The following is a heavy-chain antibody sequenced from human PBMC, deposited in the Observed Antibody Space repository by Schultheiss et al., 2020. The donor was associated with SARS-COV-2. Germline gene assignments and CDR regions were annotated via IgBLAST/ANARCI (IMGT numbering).Heavy chain of an antibody. V-gene: IGHV6-1*01. J-gene: IGHJ6*02. CDR3: ARHRNIAAAGNYYYYGMDV. D-gene: IGHD6-13*01. Sequence: SETLSLTCAISGDSVSSNSAAWNWIRQSPSRGLEWLGRTYYRSKWYNDYAVSVKSRITINPDTSKNQFSLQLNSVTAADTAVYCCARHRNIAAAGNYYYYGMDVWGQGTLVTVSS. CDR2: TYYRSKWYN. CDR1: GDSVSSNSAA.